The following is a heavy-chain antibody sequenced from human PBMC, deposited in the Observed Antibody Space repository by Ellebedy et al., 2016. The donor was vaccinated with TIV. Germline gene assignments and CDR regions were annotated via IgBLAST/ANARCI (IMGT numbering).Heavy chain of an antibody. CDR2: ISGSGDST. CDR3: AKGPTTRYYYMDV. J-gene: IGHJ6*03. CDR1: GFTFSNYA. V-gene: IGHV3-23*01. Sequence: GGSLRLSXAASGFTFSNYAIHWVRQAPGKGLEWVSAISGSGDSTYYADSVKGRLTISRDNSKNTLYLQMNSLRAEDTAVYYCAKGPTTRYYYMDVWGKGTTVTVSS. D-gene: IGHD1-26*01.